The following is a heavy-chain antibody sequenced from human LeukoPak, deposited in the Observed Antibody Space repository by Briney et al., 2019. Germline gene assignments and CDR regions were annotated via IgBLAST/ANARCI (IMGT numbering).Heavy chain of an antibody. CDR3: ARESRYCSGASCYSDAFDI. V-gene: IGHV4-59*01. Sequence: SETLSLTCTVSGDSIGSYYWSWIRQPPGKGLEWIGYIHYSGSTNYNPSLKSRVTISLDTSKKQFSLNLSSVTAADTAVYYCARESRYCSGASCYSDAFDIWGQGTRVTVSS. CDR2: IHYSGST. CDR1: GDSIGSYY. D-gene: IGHD2-15*01. J-gene: IGHJ3*02.